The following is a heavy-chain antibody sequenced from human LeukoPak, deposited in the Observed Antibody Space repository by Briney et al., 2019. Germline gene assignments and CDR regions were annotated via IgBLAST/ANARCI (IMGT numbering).Heavy chain of an antibody. CDR2: IYYSGSP. CDR1: GGSISSYY. CDR3: ARGPDAFDI. Sequence: SETLSLTCTVSGGSISSYYWSWIRQPPGKGLEWIGYIYYSGSPNYNPSLKSRVTISVDTSKNQFSLKLSSVTAADTAVYYCARGPDAFDIWGQGTMVTVSS. J-gene: IGHJ3*02. V-gene: IGHV4-59*01.